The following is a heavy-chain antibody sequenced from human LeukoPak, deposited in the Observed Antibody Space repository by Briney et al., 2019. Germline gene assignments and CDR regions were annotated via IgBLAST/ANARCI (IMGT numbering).Heavy chain of an antibody. D-gene: IGHD3-22*01. CDR3: TRGTYYYDSTGYYTDY. CDR2: IRSKASGGAT. CDR1: GFTFGVYA. Sequence: GGSLRLSCTASGFTFGVYAISWVRQAPGKGLEWVGFIRSKASGGATEYAASVKDRFTISRDDSKSIAYLQMNSLKTEDTAVYYCTRGTYYYDSTGYYTDYWGQGTLVTVSS. J-gene: IGHJ4*02. V-gene: IGHV3-49*04.